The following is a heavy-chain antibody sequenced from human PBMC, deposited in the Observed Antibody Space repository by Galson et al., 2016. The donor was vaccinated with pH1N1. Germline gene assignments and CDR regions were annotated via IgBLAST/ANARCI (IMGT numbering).Heavy chain of an antibody. CDR2: ISHSGST. CDR3: ARPGGAIFGVVISGDAFDI. CDR1: GRSFSGYY. J-gene: IGHJ3*02. D-gene: IGHD3-3*01. Sequence: LSLTFAVYGRSFSGYYWSWIRQPPGKGLEWIGEISHSGSTNYNPSLKSRVTISVDTSKSQFSLRLSSVTAADTAVYYCARPGGAIFGVVISGDAFDIWGQGTMVTVSS. V-gene: IGHV4-34*01.